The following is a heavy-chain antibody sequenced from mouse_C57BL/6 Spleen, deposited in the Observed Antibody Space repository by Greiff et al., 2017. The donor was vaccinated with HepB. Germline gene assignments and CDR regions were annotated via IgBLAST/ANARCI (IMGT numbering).Heavy chain of an antibody. J-gene: IGHJ4*01. CDR3: AREGDGLYAMDY. D-gene: IGHD2-3*01. CDR1: GFTFSSYG. Sequence: EVKLVESGGDLVKPGGSLKLSCAASGFTFSSYGMSWVRQTPDKRLEWVATISSGGSYTYYPDSVKGRFTISRDNAKNTLYLQMSSLKSEDTAMYYCAREGDGLYAMDYWGQGTSVTVSS. CDR2: ISSGGSYT. V-gene: IGHV5-6*01.